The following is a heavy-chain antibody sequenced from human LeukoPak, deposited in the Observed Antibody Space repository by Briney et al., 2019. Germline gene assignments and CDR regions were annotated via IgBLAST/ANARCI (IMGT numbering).Heavy chain of an antibody. J-gene: IGHJ4*01. CDR2: TNSDGSST. D-gene: IGHD6-19*01. CDR1: GFTFSNYW. V-gene: IGHV3-74*01. CDR3: VRTSGWPDY. Sequence: GGSLRLSCAASGFTFSNYWMHWVRQAPGKGLVWVSRTNSDGSSTNYADSVKGRFTISRDNAKNTLYLQMNSLRAEDTAPYYCVRTSGWPDYWGQGTLVTVSS.